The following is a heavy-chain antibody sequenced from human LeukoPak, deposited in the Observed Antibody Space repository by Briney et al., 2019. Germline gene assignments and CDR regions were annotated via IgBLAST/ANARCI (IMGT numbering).Heavy chain of an antibody. CDR2: IRGGGTSE. Sequence: GGSLRLSCTASEFNFSAYAMMWVRQAPGKGPEWVSAIRGGGTSEFYADSVKGRFRISRDNSKDTLFLQMNSLRAEDTAVYYCARDPNGDYIGAFDMWGPGTMVTVSS. CDR3: ARDPNGDYIGAFDM. J-gene: IGHJ3*02. D-gene: IGHD4-17*01. V-gene: IGHV3-23*01. CDR1: EFNFSAYA.